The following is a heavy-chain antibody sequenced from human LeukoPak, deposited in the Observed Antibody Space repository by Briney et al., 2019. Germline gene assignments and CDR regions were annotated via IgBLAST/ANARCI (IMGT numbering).Heavy chain of an antibody. J-gene: IGHJ6*03. D-gene: IGHD1/OR15-1a*01. CDR2: IYSGGTT. CDR1: GFTFSSYS. V-gene: IGHV3-53*01. Sequence: GGSLRLSRAASGFTFSSYSMNWVRQAPGKGLEWVSVIYSGGTTYYADSVKGRFTISRDNSKNTLSLQMNSLRAEDTAVYYCARDGYGNNYMDVWGKGTTVTVSS. CDR3: ARDGYGNNYMDV.